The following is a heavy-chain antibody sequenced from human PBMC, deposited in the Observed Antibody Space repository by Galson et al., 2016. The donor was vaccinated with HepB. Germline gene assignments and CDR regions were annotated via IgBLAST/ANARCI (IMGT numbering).Heavy chain of an antibody. CDR1: GFTFNTYN. Sequence: SLRLSCAASGFTFNTYNMNWVRQAPGKGLEWVSSISSRSSYIFYADSLKGRFTISRDNAKNPLYLQMNSLRAEDTAVYYCATGEDSSGFSRDCAYWGQGTVVTVSS. CDR2: ISSRSSYI. D-gene: IGHD3-22*01. CDR3: ATGEDSSGFSRDCAY. J-gene: IGHJ4*02. V-gene: IGHV3-21*01.